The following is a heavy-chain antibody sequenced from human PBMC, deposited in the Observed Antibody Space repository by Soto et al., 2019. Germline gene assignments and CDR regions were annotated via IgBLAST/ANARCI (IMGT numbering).Heavy chain of an antibody. CDR2: IYGGGNGP. CDR3: AKMEGMDTWAYCFDY. V-gene: IGHV3-23*01. J-gene: IGHJ4*02. Sequence: EVQVLESGGGLVQPGGSLRLSCAATGFTFSDFAMSWVRQAPGKGLEWVSRIYGGGNGPHYADSVKGRVTTSRDNSKNTWYLQMNSLRAEDTAVYYCAKMEGMDTWAYCFDYWRQGTLVTVSS. D-gene: IGHD5-18*01. CDR1: GFTFSDFA.